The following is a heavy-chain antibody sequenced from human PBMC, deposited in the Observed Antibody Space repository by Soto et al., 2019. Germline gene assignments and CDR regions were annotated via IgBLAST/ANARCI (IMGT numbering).Heavy chain of an antibody. CDR2: VYHTGST. V-gene: IGHV4-59*08. J-gene: IGHJ5*02. CDR1: GGFITNDY. Sequence: SETLSLTCAVSGGFITNDYWSWIRQPPGKGLEWIGYVYHTGSTNYKPSLKSRVTISVDKSKNQFSLKLTSVTAADTAVYYCARHPIRYYDVLTGQIVYPEFNWVDPWGHGILVTVSS. D-gene: IGHD3-9*01. CDR3: ARHPIRYYDVLTGQIVYPEFNWVDP.